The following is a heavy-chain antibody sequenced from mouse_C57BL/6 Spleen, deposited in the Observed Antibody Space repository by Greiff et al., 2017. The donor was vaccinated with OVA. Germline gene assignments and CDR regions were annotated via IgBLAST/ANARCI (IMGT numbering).Heavy chain of an antibody. CDR2: IYPGSGST. CDR3: ARSSDYYGSSWGFAY. D-gene: IGHD1-1*01. CDR1: GYTFTSYW. V-gene: IGHV1-55*01. Sequence: QVQLKQPGAELVKPGASVKMSCKASGYTFTSYWITWVKQRPGQGLEWIGDIYPGSGSTNYNEKSKSKATLTVDTSSSTAYMQLSSLTSEDSAVYYGARSSDYYGSSWGFAYWGQGTLVTVSA. J-gene: IGHJ3*01.